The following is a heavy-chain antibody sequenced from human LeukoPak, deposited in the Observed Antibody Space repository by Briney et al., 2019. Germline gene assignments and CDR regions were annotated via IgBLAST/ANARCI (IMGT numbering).Heavy chain of an antibody. D-gene: IGHD6-19*01. J-gene: IGHJ4*02. Sequence: PGGSLRLSCAVSGFTVSSNYMTWVRQAPGKGLEWVSVIFGGGTTYYADSVKGRFTISRDNSKNTLYLQMSSLRTEDTAIYYCAKDVVPDSGWDLDYWGQGTLVTVSS. CDR2: IFGGGTT. V-gene: IGHV3-53*01. CDR3: AKDVVPDSGWDLDY. CDR1: GFTVSSNY.